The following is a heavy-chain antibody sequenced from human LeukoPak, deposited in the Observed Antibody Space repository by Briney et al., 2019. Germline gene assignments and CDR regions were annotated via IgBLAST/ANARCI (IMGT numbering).Heavy chain of an antibody. CDR1: GFTFNNYG. CDR2: TRYDGSIK. Sequence: PGGSLRLSCAASGFTFNNYGMHWVRQAPGKGLESVAFTRYDGSIKDYADSVKGRFTISRDNSKNTLYLQMNSLRAEDTAVYYCAKRYSSSSLGYSYYMDVWGKGTTVTVSS. J-gene: IGHJ6*03. D-gene: IGHD6-13*01. CDR3: AKRYSSSSLGYSYYMDV. V-gene: IGHV3-30*02.